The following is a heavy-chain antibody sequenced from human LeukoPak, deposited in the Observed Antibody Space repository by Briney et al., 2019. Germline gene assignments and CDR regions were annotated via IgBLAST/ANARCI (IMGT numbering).Heavy chain of an antibody. J-gene: IGHJ6*03. CDR1: GYTFTIYS. Sequence: ASVKLSCKASGYTFTIYSISWVRQAPGQGLEWMGWISAYNSNTNYSQKLQGRVTMTTDTSTNKAYMERRSLRADDTAVYYCPRWVRRDWSSGYYYYYYYMDVWGKGTTVTVSS. V-gene: IGHV1-18*01. CDR3: PRWVRRDWSSGYYYYYYYMDV. CDR2: ISAYNSNT. D-gene: IGHD3/OR15-3a*01.